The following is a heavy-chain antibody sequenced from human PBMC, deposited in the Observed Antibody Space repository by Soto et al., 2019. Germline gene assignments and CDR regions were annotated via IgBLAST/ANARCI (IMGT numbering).Heavy chain of an antibody. Sequence: EVQLVESGGGLVQPGGSLRLSCVESGSGVTFRSKWMAWVRQAPGKGLEWVAKIRPEGNEQYYVDSVRGRFTISRDNAKNSLYLHMNSLRDEDTAVYYCAREEWWRLDPWGQGTRVTVSS. J-gene: IGHJ5*02. CDR2: IRPEGNEQ. V-gene: IGHV3-7*01. CDR3: AREEWWRLDP. CDR1: GVTFRSKW. D-gene: IGHD2-15*01.